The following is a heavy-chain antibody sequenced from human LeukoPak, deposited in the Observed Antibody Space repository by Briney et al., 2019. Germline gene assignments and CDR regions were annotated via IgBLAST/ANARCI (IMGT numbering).Heavy chain of an antibody. CDR2: ISSSGVTI. CDR1: GFTFSGYE. V-gene: IGHV3-48*03. D-gene: IGHD3-10*01. Sequence: GGSLRLSCAASGFTFSGYEMNWVRQAPGKGLEWVSYISSSGVTIYYADSVKGRFTSSRDNAKNSLYLQLNSLRAEDTAVYYCARSPVTSYFDYWGQGTLVTVSS. CDR3: ARSPVTSYFDY. J-gene: IGHJ4*02.